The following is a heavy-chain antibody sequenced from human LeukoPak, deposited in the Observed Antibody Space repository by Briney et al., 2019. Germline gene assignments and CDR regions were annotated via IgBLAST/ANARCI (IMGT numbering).Heavy chain of an antibody. CDR1: GGSISSYY. Sequence: KPSETLSLTCTVAGGSISSYYWSWIRQPPGKGLEWIGYTYYSGSTNYNPSLKSRVTISVDTSKNQFSLKLSSVTAADTAVYYCARGSTHRGYSYGLTPYYFDYWGQGTLVTVSS. V-gene: IGHV4-59*01. CDR3: ARGSTHRGYSYGLTPYYFDY. D-gene: IGHD5-18*01. CDR2: TYYSGST. J-gene: IGHJ4*02.